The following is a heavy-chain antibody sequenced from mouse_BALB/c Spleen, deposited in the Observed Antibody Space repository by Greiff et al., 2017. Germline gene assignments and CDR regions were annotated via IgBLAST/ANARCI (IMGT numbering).Heavy chain of an antibody. CDR3: ARYLRRNYYAMDY. J-gene: IGHJ4*01. Sequence: EVQLKESGPGLVKPSQSLSLTCTVTGYSITSDYAWNWIRQFPGNKLEWMGYISYSGSTSYNPSLKSRISITRDTSKNQFFLQLNSVTTEDTATYYCARYLRRNYYAMDYWGQGTSVTVSS. CDR2: ISYSGST. D-gene: IGHD2-12*01. CDR1: GYSITSDYA. V-gene: IGHV3-2*02.